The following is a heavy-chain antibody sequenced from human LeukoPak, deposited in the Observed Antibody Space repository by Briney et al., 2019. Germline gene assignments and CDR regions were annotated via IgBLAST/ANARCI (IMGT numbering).Heavy chain of an antibody. CDR3: VRHPRGGPYFDY. CDR1: GGSVSSADYY. D-gene: IGHD3-16*01. Sequence: PSETLSLTCSVSGGSVSSADYYWSWVRQPPGKGLEWIGYIYYSGSTTYNPSLKSRVTISVDTSKNQFSLKLTSVTAADTGVYYCVRHPRGGPYFDYWGQGTLVTVSS. CDR2: IYYSGST. V-gene: IGHV4-61*08. J-gene: IGHJ4*02.